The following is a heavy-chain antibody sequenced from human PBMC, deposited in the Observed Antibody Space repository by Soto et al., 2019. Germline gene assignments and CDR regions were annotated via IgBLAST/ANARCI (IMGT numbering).Heavy chain of an antibody. D-gene: IGHD6-13*01. V-gene: IGHV4-4*02. Sequence: PSETLSLTCAVSGGAISSSKWWSWVRQPPGKGLEWIGEIYQSGSTNYNPSLESRVRMSVDKSRNQFSLKLTSVSAADTAVYYCARASATIAAAAIFAYWGQGTLVTVYS. CDR2: IYQSGST. CDR3: ARASATIAAAAIFAY. CDR1: GGAISSSKW. J-gene: IGHJ4*02.